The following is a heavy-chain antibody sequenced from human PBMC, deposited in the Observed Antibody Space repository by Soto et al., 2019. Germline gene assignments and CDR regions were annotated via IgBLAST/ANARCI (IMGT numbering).Heavy chain of an antibody. CDR2: ISWNSGSI. Sequence: GGSLRLSCAASGFTFDDYAMHWVRQAPGKGLEWVSGISWNSGSIGYADSVKGRFTISRDNAKNSLYLQMNSLRAEDTALYYCAKDLMVYYYGSGRSYYYGMDVWGQGTTVTVSS. J-gene: IGHJ6*02. D-gene: IGHD3-10*01. V-gene: IGHV3-9*01. CDR1: GFTFDDYA. CDR3: AKDLMVYYYGSGRSYYYGMDV.